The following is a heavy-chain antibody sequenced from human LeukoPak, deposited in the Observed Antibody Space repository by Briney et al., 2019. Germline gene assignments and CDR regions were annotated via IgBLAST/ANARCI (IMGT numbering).Heavy chain of an antibody. Sequence: PGGSLRLSCAASGFTFSDYYLTWIRQAPGKGLEWVSYISCSGSTIYYADSVKGRFTISRDNANNSLYLQINSLRAEDTAVYYCARGPYGSGSQHAFDIWGQGTMVTVSS. CDR3: ARGPYGSGSQHAFDI. V-gene: IGHV3-11*01. J-gene: IGHJ3*02. CDR2: ISCSGSTI. D-gene: IGHD3-10*01. CDR1: GFTFSDYY.